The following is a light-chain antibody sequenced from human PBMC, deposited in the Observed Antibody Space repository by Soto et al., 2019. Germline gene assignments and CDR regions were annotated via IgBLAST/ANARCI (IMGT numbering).Light chain of an antibody. J-gene: IGKJ5*01. CDR3: QQYGSSPPIT. V-gene: IGKV3-20*01. Sequence: EVVLTQSPATLSLSPGERATLSCRVSQSVSSYLAWYQQKPGQAPRLLIYDASSRATGIPDRFSGSGSGTDFTLTISRLEPEDFAVYYCQQYGSSPPITFGQGTRLEIK. CDR1: QSVSSY. CDR2: DAS.